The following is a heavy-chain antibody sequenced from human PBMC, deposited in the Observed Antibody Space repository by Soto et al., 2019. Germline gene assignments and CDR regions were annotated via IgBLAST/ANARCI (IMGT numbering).Heavy chain of an antibody. CDR1: GGSFSGYY. V-gene: IGHV4-34*01. CDR2: INHSGST. J-gene: IGHJ1*01. D-gene: IGHD2-2*02. CDR3: ARGGKYCSSTSCYMRGSRAGP. Sequence: PSETLSLTCAVYGGSFSGYYWSWIRQPPGKGLEWIGEINHSGSTNYNPSLKSRVTISVDTSKNQFSLKLSSVTAADTAVYYCARGGKYCSSTSCYMRGSRAGPWGQGTLVTVS.